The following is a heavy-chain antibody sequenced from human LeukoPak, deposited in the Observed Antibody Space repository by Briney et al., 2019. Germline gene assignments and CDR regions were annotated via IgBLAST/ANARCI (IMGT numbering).Heavy chain of an antibody. CDR1: GGTFSSYA. J-gene: IGHJ6*03. D-gene: IGHD2-2*01. Sequence: SVKVSCKASGGTFSSYAISWVRQAPGRGLEWMGGIIPIFGTANYAQKFQGRVTITTDESTSTAYMELSSLRSEDTAVYYCAISIVVVPAAKYYYYYYMDVWGKGTTVTVSS. CDR2: IIPIFGTA. V-gene: IGHV1-69*05. CDR3: AISIVVVPAAKYYYYYYMDV.